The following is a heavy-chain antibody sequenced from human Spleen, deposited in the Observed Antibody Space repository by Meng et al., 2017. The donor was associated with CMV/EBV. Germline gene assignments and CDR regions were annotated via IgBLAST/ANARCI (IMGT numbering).Heavy chain of an antibody. V-gene: IGHV5-51*01. CDR1: GYRFSTYW. CDR2: SYPGDTDSDP. D-gene: IGHD2-2*01. J-gene: IGHJ4*02. CDR3: ARHIRDCSSTSCYAEY. Sequence: GESLKISCKGSGYRFSTYWIAWVRQMPGKGLEWMGSSYPGDTDSDPRYSPSFLGQVTISADKSISTAYLQWNSLEASDTAMYYCARHIRDCSSTSCYAEYWGQGTLVTVSS.